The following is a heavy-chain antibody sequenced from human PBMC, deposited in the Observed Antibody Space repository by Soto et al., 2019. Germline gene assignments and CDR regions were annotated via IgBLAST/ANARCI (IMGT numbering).Heavy chain of an antibody. J-gene: IGHJ4*02. V-gene: IGHV3-23*01. CDR2: ISGSGGST. CDR1: GFTFSGSV. CDR3: AKPLGSSGYYPFDY. D-gene: IGHD3-22*01. Sequence: EVQLSESGGGLVQPGGSLRLSCAASGFTFSGSVMSWVRQATGKGLEWVSAISGSGGSTSYADSVKGRFTISRDNSKSTLSLQMNSLRDDDTAVYYCAKPLGSSGYYPFDYWGQGTLVTVSS.